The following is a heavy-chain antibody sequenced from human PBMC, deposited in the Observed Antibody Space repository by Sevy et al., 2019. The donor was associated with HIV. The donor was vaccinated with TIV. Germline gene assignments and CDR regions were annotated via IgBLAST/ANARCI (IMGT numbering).Heavy chain of an antibody. CDR3: ARRAYSGYDLDV. CDR2: ISYSGST. Sequence: SETLSLTCSVSGAFISSATYYWTWIRQHPGKGLEWIGDISYSGSTYLNPSLKSRVTISLDTSKNQFSLKVSSVTAADTAIYYCARRAYSGYDLDVWGQGTAVTVSS. D-gene: IGHD5-12*01. CDR1: GAFISSATYY. J-gene: IGHJ6*02. V-gene: IGHV4-31*03.